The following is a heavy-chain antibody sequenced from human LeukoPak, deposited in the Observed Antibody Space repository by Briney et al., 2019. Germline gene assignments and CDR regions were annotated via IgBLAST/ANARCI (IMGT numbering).Heavy chain of an antibody. J-gene: IGHJ5*02. V-gene: IGHV4-59*01. CDR3: ARGPVLLWFGDNNWFDP. CDR2: IYDSGST. CDR1: GGSISSYY. D-gene: IGHD3-10*01. Sequence: SETLSLTCTVSGGSISSYYWSWIRQPPGKGLEWIGYIYDSGSTNYNPSLKSRVTISVDTSKNQFSLKLSSVTAADTAVHYCARGPVLLWFGDNNWFDPWGQGTLVTVSS.